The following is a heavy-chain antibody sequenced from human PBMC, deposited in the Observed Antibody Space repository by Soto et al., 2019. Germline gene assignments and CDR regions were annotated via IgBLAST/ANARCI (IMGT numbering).Heavy chain of an antibody. Sequence: ASVKVSCKASGYTFTSYYLHWVRQAPGQGLDWMGRINPSTGSTTYAQKFQGRVTMTRDTSTSTVYMELTSLRSEDTAMYFCARAIMTTFGGDDFRLDYWGQGTLVTVSS. CDR1: GYTFTSYY. J-gene: IGHJ4*02. V-gene: IGHV1-46*03. D-gene: IGHD3-16*01. CDR3: ARAIMTTFGGDDFRLDY. CDR2: INPSTGST.